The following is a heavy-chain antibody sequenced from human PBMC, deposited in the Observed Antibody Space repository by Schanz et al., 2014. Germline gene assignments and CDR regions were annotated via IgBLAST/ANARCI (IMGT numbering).Heavy chain of an antibody. CDR2: IFFSGST. V-gene: IGHV4-59*08. D-gene: IGHD1-26*01. CDR3: ARLGVGDKAYYYYGTDV. Sequence: QVQLQESGPGLVKPSETLSLTCTVSGVSIGGYYWSWIRQPPGKGLEWIGYIFFSGSTTYNPSFNSRVTISVDMPKNQSARNLGSVTAADTAVYYCARLGVGDKAYYYYGTDVWGQGTTVLVSS. J-gene: IGHJ6*02. CDR1: GVSIGGYY.